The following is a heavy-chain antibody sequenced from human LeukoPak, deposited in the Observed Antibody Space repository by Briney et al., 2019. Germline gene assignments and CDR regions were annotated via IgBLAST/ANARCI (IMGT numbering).Heavy chain of an antibody. CDR3: AKEGTIFGVVAGYYFDY. CDR1: GFTFSGYA. J-gene: IGHJ4*02. D-gene: IGHD3-3*01. CDR2: ISGSGGST. Sequence: GGSLRLSCAASGFTFSGYAMSWVRQAPGKGLEWVSAISGSGGSTYYADSVKGRFTISRDNSKNTLYLQMNSLRVEDTAVYYCAKEGTIFGVVAGYYFDYWGQGTLVTVSS. V-gene: IGHV3-23*01.